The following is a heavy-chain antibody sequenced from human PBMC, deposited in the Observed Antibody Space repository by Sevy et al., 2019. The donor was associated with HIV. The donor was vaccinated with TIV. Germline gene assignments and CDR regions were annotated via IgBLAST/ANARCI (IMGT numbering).Heavy chain of an antibody. V-gene: IGHV3-7*01. CDR2: IKQDGSDK. CDR3: AREALYYYDSERHYDDAFDM. CDR1: GFTFSSHY. J-gene: IGHJ3*02. D-gene: IGHD3-22*01. Sequence: GESLKISCAASGFTFSSHYMSWVRQAPGKGLEWVANIKQDGSDKFYVESVKGRFTISRDNAKNSLYLQLSSLRAEDMAMYFCAREALYYYDSERHYDDAFDMWGPGTMVTVSS.